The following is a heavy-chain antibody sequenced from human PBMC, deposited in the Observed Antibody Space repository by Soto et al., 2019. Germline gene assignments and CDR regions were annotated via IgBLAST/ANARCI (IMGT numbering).Heavy chain of an antibody. D-gene: IGHD2-2*01. J-gene: IGHJ6*02. CDR2: MNPNSGNT. V-gene: IGHV1-8*01. Sequence: ASVKVSCKASGYTFTSYDINWVRQATGQGLEWMGWMNPNSGNTGYAQKFQGRVTMTRTTSISTAYMELSSLRSEDTAVYYCARDMILPAATVGMDVWGQGTTVTVSS. CDR3: ARDMILPAATVGMDV. CDR1: GYTFTSYD.